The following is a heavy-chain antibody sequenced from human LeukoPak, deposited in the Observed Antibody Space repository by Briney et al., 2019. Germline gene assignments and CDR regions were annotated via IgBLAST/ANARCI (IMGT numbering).Heavy chain of an antibody. Sequence: AGGSLRLSCAASGFTFSSHSMNWVRQAQGKGLEWVSYITSGSTTIYYADSVKGRFTISRDNAKNSLYLQMSSLRAEDTAVYHCARGVAAPWAFDIWGQGTVVTVSS. CDR2: ITSGSTTI. CDR1: GFTFSSHS. V-gene: IGHV3-48*01. J-gene: IGHJ3*02. D-gene: IGHD2-15*01. CDR3: ARGVAAPWAFDI.